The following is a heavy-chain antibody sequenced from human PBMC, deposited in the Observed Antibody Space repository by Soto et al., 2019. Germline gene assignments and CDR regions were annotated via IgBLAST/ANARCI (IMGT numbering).Heavy chain of an antibody. CDR1: GGFVTSGSYY. V-gene: IGHV4-34*01. D-gene: IGHD1-1*01. CDR3: ARVERGTATTVVDDCDI. CDR2: ISHSGGT. J-gene: IGHJ3*02. Sequence: QVQLQQWGAGLLKPSETLSLTCAVSGGFVTSGSYYWSWIRQPPGKGLEWIGEISHSGGTNFNPSLKRRVTISVDTSKNQFTLKMSSVTAADTALFYCARVERGTATTVVDDCDIWGPGTMVTVS.